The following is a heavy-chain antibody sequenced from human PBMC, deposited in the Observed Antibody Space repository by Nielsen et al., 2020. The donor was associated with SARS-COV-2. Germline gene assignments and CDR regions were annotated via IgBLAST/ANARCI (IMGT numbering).Heavy chain of an antibody. D-gene: IGHD3-10*01. CDR2: VSSSGGST. Sequence: GGSLTLSCAASGFTFNIYAMAWVRRAPGRGLQWVTGVSSSGGSTYYTGSVKGRFTISRDNSKNTLYLEMHSLRVEDTAVYYCAKDGVVRGDALDLWGQGTMVTVSS. V-gene: IGHV3-23*01. CDR1: GFTFNIYA. CDR3: AKDGVVRGDALDL. J-gene: IGHJ3*01.